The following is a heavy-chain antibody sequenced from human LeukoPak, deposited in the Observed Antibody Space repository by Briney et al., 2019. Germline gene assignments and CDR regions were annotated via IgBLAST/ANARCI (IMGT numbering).Heavy chain of an antibody. D-gene: IGHD3-22*01. CDR2: IYYSGST. Sequence: SETLSLTCTVSGGSISSRSYYWGWIRQPPGKGLEWIGNIYYSGSTYYNPSLKSRVTISVDTSKNQFSLKLSSVTAADTAVYYCARFTQWLSPYFDYWGQGTLVTVSS. V-gene: IGHV4-39*07. CDR3: ARFTQWLSPYFDY. CDR1: GGSISSRSYY. J-gene: IGHJ4*02.